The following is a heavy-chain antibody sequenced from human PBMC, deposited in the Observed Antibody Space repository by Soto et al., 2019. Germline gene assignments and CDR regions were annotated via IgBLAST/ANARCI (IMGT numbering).Heavy chain of an antibody. J-gene: IGHJ5*02. V-gene: IGHV4-39*01. CDR2: IYYSGST. CDR3: ARRKEYSSSCWLDP. CDR1: GGSISSSSYY. D-gene: IGHD6-6*01. Sequence: SETLSLTCTVSGGSISSSSYYWGWIRQPPGKGLEWIGSIYYSGSTYYNPSLKSRVTISVDTSKNQFSLKLSSVTAADTAVYFCARRKEYSSSCWLDPWGQGTLVTVSS.